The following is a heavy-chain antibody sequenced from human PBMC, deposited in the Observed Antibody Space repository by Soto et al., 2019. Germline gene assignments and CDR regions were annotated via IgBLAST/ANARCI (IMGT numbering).Heavy chain of an antibody. Sequence: QLQLQESGPGLVKPSETLSLTCTVSGGSISSSSYYWGWIRQPPGKGLEWIGSIYYSGSTYSNPSLKSRVTISVDTSKNQFSLKLSSVTAADTAVYYCARRKGDCSGGSCFHAFDIWGQGTMVTVSS. CDR3: ARRKGDCSGGSCFHAFDI. CDR2: IYYSGST. J-gene: IGHJ3*02. V-gene: IGHV4-39*01. D-gene: IGHD2-15*01. CDR1: GGSISSSSYY.